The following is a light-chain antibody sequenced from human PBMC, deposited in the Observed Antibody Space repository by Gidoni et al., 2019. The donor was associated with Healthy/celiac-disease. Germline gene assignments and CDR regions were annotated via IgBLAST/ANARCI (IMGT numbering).Light chain of an antibody. V-gene: IGLV7-43*01. CDR2: NTS. J-gene: IGLJ2*01. CDR3: LLYYGGQRV. CDR1: TGAVTSGYY. Sequence: QTVVTQEPSLTVPPGGTVTLTCASSTGAVTSGYYPNWFPQKPGQAPRALIYNTSNKHSWTPARFSGSLLGGKAALTLSGVQPEDEAEYYCLLYYGGQRVFGGGTKLTVL.